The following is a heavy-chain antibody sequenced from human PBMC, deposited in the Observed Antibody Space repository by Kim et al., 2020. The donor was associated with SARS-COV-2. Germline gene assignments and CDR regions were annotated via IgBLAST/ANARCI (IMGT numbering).Heavy chain of an antibody. CDR2: IYYSGST. J-gene: IGHJ3*02. CDR1: GGSISSYY. D-gene: IGHD6-13*01. V-gene: IGHV4-59*01. Sequence: SETLSLTCTVSGGSISSYYWSWIRQPPGKGLEWIGYIYYSGSTNYNPSLKSRVTISVDTSKNQFSLKLSSVTAADTAVYYCARDSYSSSWYAAFDIWGQG. CDR3: ARDSYSSSWYAAFDI.